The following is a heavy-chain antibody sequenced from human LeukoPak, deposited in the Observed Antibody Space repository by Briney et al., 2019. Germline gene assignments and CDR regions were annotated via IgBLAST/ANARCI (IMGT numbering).Heavy chain of an antibody. D-gene: IGHD2-2*01. CDR3: ARVGGYCSSTSFYYYFDY. Sequence: SETLSLTCTVSGGSISSGDYYWSWIRQPPGKGLEWIGYIYYSGSTYYNPSLKSRVTISVDTSKNQFSLKLSSVTAADTAVYYCARVGGYCSSTSFYYYFDYWGQGTLVTVSS. CDR2: IYYSGST. CDR1: GGSISSGDYY. J-gene: IGHJ4*02. V-gene: IGHV4-30-4*08.